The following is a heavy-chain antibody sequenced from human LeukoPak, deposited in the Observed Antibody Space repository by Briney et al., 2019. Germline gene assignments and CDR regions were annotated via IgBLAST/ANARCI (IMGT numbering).Heavy chain of an antibody. D-gene: IGHD3-3*01. CDR2: IYPGDSDT. CDR3: ATTYYDFWSGYYYFDY. CDR1: GYSFTSYW. Sequence: GESLKISCKGSGYSFTSYWIGWVRQMPGKGLEWMGIIYPGDSDTRYSPSFQGQVTISADKSISTAYLQWSSLKASDTAMYYSATTYYDFWSGYYYFDYWGQGTLVTVSS. V-gene: IGHV5-51*01. J-gene: IGHJ4*02.